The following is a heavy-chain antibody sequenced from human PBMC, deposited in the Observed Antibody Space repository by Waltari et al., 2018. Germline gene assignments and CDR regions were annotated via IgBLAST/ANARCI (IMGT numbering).Heavy chain of an antibody. V-gene: IGHV4-34*01. D-gene: IGHD3-10*01. CDR3: ARAFSRAYYGSGSYS. Sequence: QVQLQQWGAGLLKPSETLSLTCAVYGGSFSGYYWSWIRQPPGKGLEWIGEINHSGSTNYNQSLKSRVTISVDTSKNQFSLKLSSVTAADTAVYYCARAFSRAYYGSGSYSWGQGTLVTVSS. CDR2: INHSGST. CDR1: GGSFSGYY. J-gene: IGHJ4*02.